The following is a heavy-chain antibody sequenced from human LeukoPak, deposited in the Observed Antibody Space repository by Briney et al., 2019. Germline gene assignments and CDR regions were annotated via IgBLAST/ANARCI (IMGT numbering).Heavy chain of an antibody. V-gene: IGHV4-34*01. J-gene: IGHJ4*02. CDR1: GGSFSGYY. D-gene: IGHD3-10*01. Sequence: SETLSLTCAVYGGSFSGYYWSWIRQPPGKGLEWIGEITHGGSTNYNPSLKRRVTISVDTSKNQYSLKLSSVTAADTAVYYCAYPSRSLDYWGQGTLVTVSS. CDR3: AYPSRSLDY. CDR2: ITHGGST.